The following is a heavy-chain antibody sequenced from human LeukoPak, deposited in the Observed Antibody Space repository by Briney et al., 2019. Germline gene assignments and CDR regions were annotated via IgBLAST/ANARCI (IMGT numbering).Heavy chain of an antibody. D-gene: IGHD2-2*01. J-gene: IGHJ4*02. Sequence: GGSLRLSRAASGFTFTSYAMNWARQAPGKGLEWVSGISSSGGRTYYADSVKGRFAISRDNSENTLYLQMNSLRAEDTAVYYCAKSLPAAIPIDYWGQGTLVTVSS. CDR1: GFTFTSYA. CDR2: ISSSGGRT. V-gene: IGHV3-23*01. CDR3: AKSLPAAIPIDY.